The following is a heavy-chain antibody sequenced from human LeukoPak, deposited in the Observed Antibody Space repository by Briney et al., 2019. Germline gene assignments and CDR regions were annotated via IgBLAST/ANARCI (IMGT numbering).Heavy chain of an antibody. CDR1: GFTFTSSA. CDR2: IVVGSGNT. V-gene: IGHV1-58*01. CDR3: AAEGRPTVVTFRKGAVDL. J-gene: IGHJ3*01. D-gene: IGHD4-23*01. Sequence: SVKVSCKASGFTFTSSAVQWVRQARGQRLEWIGWIVVGSGNTNYAQKFQERVTITRDMSTSPVSMELRSLRSEDTAVYYCAAEGRPTVVTFRKGAVDLWGQGTMVTVSS.